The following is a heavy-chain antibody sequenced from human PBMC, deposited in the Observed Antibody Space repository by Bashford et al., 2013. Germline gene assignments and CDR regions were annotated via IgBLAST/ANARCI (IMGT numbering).Heavy chain of an antibody. Sequence: SETLSLQLRCLCWVLQWLLLDVDPPAPRERGLEWIGDVRHDGSTKYNPSLKSRVTISVDTSKNQFSLKLTSATATDTAVYYCARGPAWFDSWGQGTLVTVSS. V-gene: IGHV4-34*01. CDR2: VRHDGST. CDR1: WVLQWLL. J-gene: IGHJ5*01. CDR3: ARGPAWFDS.